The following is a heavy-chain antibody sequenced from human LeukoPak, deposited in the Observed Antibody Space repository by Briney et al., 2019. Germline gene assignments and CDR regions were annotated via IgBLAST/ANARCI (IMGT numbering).Heavy chain of an antibody. CDR2: IKAKAHGGTI. Sequence: GGSLRLSCAASGFTFINAWMAWVRQAPGKGLEWVGRIKAKAHGGTIEYAAPVKGRFTISRDDSKNTLYLQMNGLKAEDTAVYYCTTSIQDYTLFDYWGQGTLVTVSS. CDR1: GFTFINAW. CDR3: TTSIQDYTLFDY. V-gene: IGHV3-15*01. J-gene: IGHJ4*02. D-gene: IGHD2-2*02.